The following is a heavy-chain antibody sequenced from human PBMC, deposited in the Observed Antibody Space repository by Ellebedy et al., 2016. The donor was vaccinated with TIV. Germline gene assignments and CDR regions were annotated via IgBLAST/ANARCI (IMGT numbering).Heavy chain of an antibody. J-gene: IGHJ3*02. D-gene: IGHD3-16*01. Sequence: PGGSLRLSCAASGFTFSNAWMNWVRQAPGKGLEWVSAVGARSEYTFYADSVKGRFTISRDNSKNTLYLQMSSLRAEDTAVYYCARGGDDFSSDAFDIWGQGTMVTVSS. V-gene: IGHV3-23*01. CDR3: ARGGDDFSSDAFDI. CDR2: VGARSEYT. CDR1: GFTFSNAW.